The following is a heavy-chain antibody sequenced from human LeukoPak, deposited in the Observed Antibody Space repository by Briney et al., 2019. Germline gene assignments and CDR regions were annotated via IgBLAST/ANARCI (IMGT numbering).Heavy chain of an antibody. Sequence: GGSLRLSCAASGFTFSTYWMQWVRQAPGKGLVWVSRINNDGSSTSYADSVKGRFTISRDNAKNTLFLQMNSLRAEDTGVYFCARHLTYGGWNSWGQGTLVTVSS. J-gene: IGHJ4*02. V-gene: IGHV3-74*01. CDR2: INNDGSST. D-gene: IGHD4-23*01. CDR1: GFTFSTYW. CDR3: ARHLTYGGWNS.